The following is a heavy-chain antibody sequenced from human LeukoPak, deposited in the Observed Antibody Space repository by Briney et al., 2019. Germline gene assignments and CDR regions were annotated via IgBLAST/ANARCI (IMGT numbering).Heavy chain of an antibody. V-gene: IGHV3-33*01. CDR1: GFXFSSYG. D-gene: IGHD6-19*01. CDR3: ASTSGWYEPIDY. Sequence: GGSLRLSCAASGFXFSSYGIHWVRQAPGKGLEWVAVIWYDGSNKYYADSVKGRFNISRDNSKNTLYLQMNSLRAEDTAVYYCASTSGWYEPIDYWGQGTLVTVSS. J-gene: IGHJ4*02. CDR2: IWYDGSNK.